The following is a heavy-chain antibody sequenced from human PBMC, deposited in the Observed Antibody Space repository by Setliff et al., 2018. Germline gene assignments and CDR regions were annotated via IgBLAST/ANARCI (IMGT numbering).Heavy chain of an antibody. CDR1: GFIFSTYS. D-gene: IGHD5-12*01. V-gene: IGHV3-48*01. CDR2: ISGSSSTI. Sequence: LRLSCAASGFIFSTYSMNWVRQAPGKGLEWVSSISGSSSTIYYADSVKGRFTISRDNAKNSLYLQTNSLRAEDTALYYGVRALWTYSAYASLACFDYWGQGALVTVSS. J-gene: IGHJ4*02. CDR3: VRALWTYSAYASLACFDY.